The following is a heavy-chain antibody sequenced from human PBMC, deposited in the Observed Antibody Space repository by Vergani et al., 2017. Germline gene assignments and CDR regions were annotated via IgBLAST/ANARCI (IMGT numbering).Heavy chain of an antibody. J-gene: IGHJ5*02. V-gene: IGHV1-2*04. CDR2: INPNSGGT. CDR1: GYTFTAFY. D-gene: IGHD3-10*01. CDR3: ARVRGSGSLDFDP. Sequence: QMQLVQSGAEVKKPGASVKVSCKASGYTFTAFYMHWVRQAPGQGLEWMGWINPNSGGTNYAQKFQGWVTMTRNTSISTVYMELSSLRSEDTAVYYCARVRGSGSLDFDPWGQGTLVTVSS.